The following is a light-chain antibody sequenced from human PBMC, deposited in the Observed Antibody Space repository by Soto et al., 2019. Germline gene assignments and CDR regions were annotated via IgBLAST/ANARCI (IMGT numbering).Light chain of an antibody. CDR3: QQYGSSRWT. Sequence: EIVLTQSPGTLSLSPGERATLSCRASQSVSSSYLAWYQQNPGQAPRLLIYGASSRATGIPDRFSGSGSGTDFTLTISRLESEDFAVYYCQQYGSSRWTFGQGTKVEIK. J-gene: IGKJ1*01. CDR1: QSVSSSY. CDR2: GAS. V-gene: IGKV3-20*01.